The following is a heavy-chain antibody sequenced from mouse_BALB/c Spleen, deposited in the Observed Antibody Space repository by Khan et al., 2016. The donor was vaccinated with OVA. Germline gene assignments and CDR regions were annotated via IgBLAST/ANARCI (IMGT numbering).Heavy chain of an antibody. CDR2: ISSDGDYI. CDR1: GFTFSTYA. CDR3: ARQNYGPFAY. V-gene: IGHV5-9-3*01. D-gene: IGHD1-1*01. J-gene: IGHJ3*01. Sequence: EVELVESGGDLVKPGGSLKLSCAASGFTFSTYAMSWVRQTPEKRLEWVATISSDGDYIYYPDSMEGRFTISRDNAKNTLYLQMSRLRSEDTARYYCARQNYGPFAYWGQGTLVTVSA.